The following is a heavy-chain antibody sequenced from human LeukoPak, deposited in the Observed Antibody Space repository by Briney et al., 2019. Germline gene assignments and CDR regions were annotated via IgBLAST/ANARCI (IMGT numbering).Heavy chain of an antibody. J-gene: IGHJ4*02. CDR2: IYYSGST. Sequence: SETLSLTCTVSGGSISGYYWSWIRQPPGKGLEWIGYIYYSGSTNYNPSLKSRVTISVDTSKNQFSLKLSSVTAADTAVYYCARGQTDIGYWGQGTLVTVSS. CDR1: GGSISGYY. V-gene: IGHV4-59*01. CDR3: ARGQTDIGY.